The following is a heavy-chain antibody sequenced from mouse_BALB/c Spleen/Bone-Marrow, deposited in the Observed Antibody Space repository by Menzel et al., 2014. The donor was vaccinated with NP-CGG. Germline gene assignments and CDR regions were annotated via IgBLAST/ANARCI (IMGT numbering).Heavy chain of an antibody. CDR1: GFTFSSFG. J-gene: IGHJ2*01. V-gene: IGHV5-17*02. Sequence: VQLKDSGGGSVQPGGSRKLSCAASGFTFSSFGMHWVRQAPEKGLEWVAFISTGSTIIYYADTVKGRFTISRDNPNNTLFLQMTSLRSEDTAMYYCARSHFYGNFFDYWGQGTTLTVSS. CDR2: ISTGSTII. D-gene: IGHD2-1*01. CDR3: ARSHFYGNFFDY.